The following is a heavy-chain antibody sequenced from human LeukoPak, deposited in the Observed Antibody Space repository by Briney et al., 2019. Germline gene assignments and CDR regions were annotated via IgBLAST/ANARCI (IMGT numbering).Heavy chain of an antibody. V-gene: IGHV4-61*02. CDR1: GGSISSGSYY. CDR2: IYTSGST. J-gene: IGHJ6*03. CDR3: ARDREVVPAARFLAYYYMDV. D-gene: IGHD2-2*01. Sequence: SETLSLTCTVSGGSISSGSYYWSWIRQPAGKGLEWIGRIYTSGSTNYNPSLKSRITISVNTSKNQFSLKLSSVTAADTAVYYCARDREVVPAARFLAYYYMDVWGKGTTVTVSS.